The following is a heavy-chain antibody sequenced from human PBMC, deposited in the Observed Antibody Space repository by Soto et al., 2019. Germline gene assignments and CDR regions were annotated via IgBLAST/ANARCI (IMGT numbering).Heavy chain of an antibody. Sequence: SLRLSCGGSGLNFDDFAMQWVRQAPGKGLEWVSGITWNSRVLAYADSVKGRFTISRDNARNSLYLQMDSLRDEDTALYYCAKGRYDFWSPYYFDSWGQGTLVTVSS. D-gene: IGHD3-3*01. CDR2: ITWNSRVL. CDR1: GLNFDDFA. CDR3: AKGRYDFWSPYYFDS. V-gene: IGHV3-9*01. J-gene: IGHJ4*02.